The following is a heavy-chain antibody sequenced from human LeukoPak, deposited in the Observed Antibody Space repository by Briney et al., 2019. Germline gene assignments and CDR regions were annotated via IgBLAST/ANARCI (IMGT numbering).Heavy chain of an antibody. CDR3: AKDGGGWLQLSFDY. CDR1: GFTFSSYA. Sequence: PGGSLRLSCAASGFTFSSYAMSWVRQAPGKGLEWVSAISGSGGSTYYADSVKGRFTISRDNSKNTLFLQTNSLRAEDTAVYYCAKDGGGWLQLSFDYWGQGTLVTVSS. J-gene: IGHJ4*02. D-gene: IGHD5-24*01. CDR2: ISGSGGST. V-gene: IGHV3-23*01.